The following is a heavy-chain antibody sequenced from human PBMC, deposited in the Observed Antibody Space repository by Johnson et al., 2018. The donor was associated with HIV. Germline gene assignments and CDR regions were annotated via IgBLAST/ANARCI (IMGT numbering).Heavy chain of an antibody. Sequence: QVQLVESGGGVVQPGGSLRLSCAASGFTFSSYGMHWVRQAPGKGLEWVAFIRYDGSNKYYADSVKGRFTISRDNSKTTLYLQMNSLRAEDTAVYYCARWIRYCGGDCYDVFDIWGQGTKVTVSS. CDR3: ARWIRYCGGDCYDVFDI. D-gene: IGHD2-21*02. CDR1: GFTFSSYG. CDR2: IRYDGSNK. J-gene: IGHJ3*02. V-gene: IGHV3-30*02.